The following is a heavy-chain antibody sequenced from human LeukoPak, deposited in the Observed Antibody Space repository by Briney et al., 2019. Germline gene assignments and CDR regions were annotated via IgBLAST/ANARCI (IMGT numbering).Heavy chain of an antibody. J-gene: IGHJ3*02. Sequence: PSETLSLTCTVSGGSINSNYWSWIRQPPGKGLEWIGYIYYSGSTNYNPSLQSRVTISVDTSKNQFSLRLRSVTAADTAVYYCAKSNGYGLGDIWGQGTMVTVSS. V-gene: IGHV4-59*12. CDR1: GGSINSNY. D-gene: IGHD3-10*01. CDR3: AKSNGYGLGDI. CDR2: IYYSGST.